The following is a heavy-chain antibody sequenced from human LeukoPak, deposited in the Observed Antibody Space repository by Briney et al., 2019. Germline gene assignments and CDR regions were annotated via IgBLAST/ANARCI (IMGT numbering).Heavy chain of an antibody. D-gene: IGHD2/OR15-2a*01. V-gene: IGHV4-59*08. CDR3: AGHHPRNTVDF. CDR2: ISDIGSI. CDR1: GGSISSYY. J-gene: IGHJ4*02. Sequence: SETLSLTCTVSGGSISSYYWSWIRQPPGKGLEWIAYISDIGSINYNPSLKSRVTISLDTYKNQFSLKLSSVTAADTAVYYCAGHHPRNTVDFWGQGTLVTVSS.